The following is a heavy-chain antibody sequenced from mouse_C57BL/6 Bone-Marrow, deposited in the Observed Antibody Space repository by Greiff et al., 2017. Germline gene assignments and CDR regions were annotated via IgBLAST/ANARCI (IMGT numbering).Heavy chain of an antibody. CDR2: ISSGGGYI. D-gene: IGHD2-12*01. CDR3: TRGYYCYGCGY. CDR1: GFTFTSYA. J-gene: IGHJ3*01. V-gene: IGHV5-9-1*02. Sequence: EVQLVESGAGLVKPGRSLKLSCAASGFTFTSYAMSWVRQTPAKRLAWVAYISSGGGYIYYADTVKGRFTISRDNARNTLFLQMSSPKSEDTAMYYCTRGYYCYGCGYWGQGPLVMVSA.